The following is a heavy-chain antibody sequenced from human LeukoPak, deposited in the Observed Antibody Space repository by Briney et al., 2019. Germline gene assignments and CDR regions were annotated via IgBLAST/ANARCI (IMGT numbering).Heavy chain of an antibody. Sequence: ASVKVSYKASGYTFTSYDINWVRQATGQGLEWMGWMNPNSGNTGYAQKFQGRVTMTEDTSTDTAYMELSSLRSEDTAVYYCAGVSADAFDIWGQGTMVTVSS. CDR3: AGVSADAFDI. J-gene: IGHJ3*02. CDR1: GYTFTSYD. V-gene: IGHV1-8*02. CDR2: MNPNSGNT.